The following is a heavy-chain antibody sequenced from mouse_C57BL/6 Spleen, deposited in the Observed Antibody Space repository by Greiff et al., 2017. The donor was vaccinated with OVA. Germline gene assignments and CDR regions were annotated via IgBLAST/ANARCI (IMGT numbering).Heavy chain of an antibody. CDR2: ILPGSGST. V-gene: IGHV1-9*01. J-gene: IGHJ4*01. CDR3: AIGEIYDGYGDAMDY. CDR1: GYTFTGYW. D-gene: IGHD2-3*01. Sequence: QVQLQQSGAELMKPGASVKLSCKATGYTFTGYWIEWVKQRPGHGLEWIGEILPGSGSTNYNEKFKGKATFTADPSSNTAYMQLSSLTTEDSAIYYCAIGEIYDGYGDAMDYWGQGTSVTVSS.